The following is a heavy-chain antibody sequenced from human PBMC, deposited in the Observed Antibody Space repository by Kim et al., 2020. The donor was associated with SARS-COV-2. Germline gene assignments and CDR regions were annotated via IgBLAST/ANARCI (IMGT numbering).Heavy chain of an antibody. CDR3: ARVTVEYYYDSSGYSALDY. Sequence: GGSLRLSCAASGFTFSSYAMHWVRQAPGKGLEWVAVISYDGSNKYYADSVKGRFTISRDNSKNTLYLQMNSLRAEDMAVYYCARVTVEYYYDSSGYSALDYWGQGTLVTVSS. D-gene: IGHD3-22*01. CDR1: GFTFSSYA. V-gene: IGHV3-30-3*01. J-gene: IGHJ4*02. CDR2: ISYDGSNK.